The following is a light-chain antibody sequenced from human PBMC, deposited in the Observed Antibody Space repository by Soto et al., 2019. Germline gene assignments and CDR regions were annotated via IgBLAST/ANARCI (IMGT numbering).Light chain of an antibody. Sequence: EIVLTQSPGTLSLSPGERATLSCRASQSVSSSYLAWYQQKPGQAPRLLIYGASSRAAGIPGRFSGSGSGTDFTLTISRLEPEEFAVYYCQQYGSSPPYTFGQGTKLEIK. J-gene: IGKJ2*01. CDR2: GAS. CDR3: QQYGSSPPYT. V-gene: IGKV3-20*01. CDR1: QSVSSSY.